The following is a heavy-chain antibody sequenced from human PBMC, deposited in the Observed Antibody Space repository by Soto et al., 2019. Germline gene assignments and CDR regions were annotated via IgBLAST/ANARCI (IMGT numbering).Heavy chain of an antibody. J-gene: IGHJ6*02. D-gene: IGHD2-2*01. CDR3: ARGVDIVLVPAADYCGMDV. CDR1: GYTFTGYY. Sequence: QVQLVQSGAEVKKPGASVKVSCKASGYTFTGYYMHWVRQAPGQGLEWMGWINPNSGGTNYAQKFQGWVTMTRDTNISTAYMEMSRLRTDATAVYYCARGVDIVLVPAADYCGMDVWGQGTTVTASS. CDR2: INPNSGGT. V-gene: IGHV1-2*04.